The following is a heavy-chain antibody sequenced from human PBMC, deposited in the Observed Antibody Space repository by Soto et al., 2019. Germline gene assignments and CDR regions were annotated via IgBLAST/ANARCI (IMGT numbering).Heavy chain of an antibody. Sequence: GGSLRLSCAASGFTFSSYSMNWVRQAPGKGLEWVSYISSSSSTIYYTGSVKGEFTISRDNAKNSLYLQMNSLRAEDTAVYYCARERRVVYPRTHYYYYMDVWGKGTTVTVSS. V-gene: IGHV3-48*01. CDR1: GFTFSSYS. CDR3: ARERRVVYPRTHYYYYMDV. J-gene: IGHJ6*03. CDR2: ISSSSSTI. D-gene: IGHD2-15*01.